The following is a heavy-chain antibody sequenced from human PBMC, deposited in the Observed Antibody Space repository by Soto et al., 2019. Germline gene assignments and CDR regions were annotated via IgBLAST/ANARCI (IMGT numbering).Heavy chain of an antibody. V-gene: IGHV4-59*01. J-gene: IGHJ6*03. D-gene: IGHD3-10*01. CDR3: AREKNYYGSGRFHAPLYYYYYMDV. CDR2: IYYSGST. CDR1: GGSISSYY. Sequence: KLPETLSLTCTVSGGSISSYYWSWIRQPPGKGLEWIGYIYYSGSTNYNPSLKSRVTISVDTSKNQFSLKLSSVTAADTAVYYCAREKNYYGSGRFHAPLYYYYYMDVWGKGTTVTVSS.